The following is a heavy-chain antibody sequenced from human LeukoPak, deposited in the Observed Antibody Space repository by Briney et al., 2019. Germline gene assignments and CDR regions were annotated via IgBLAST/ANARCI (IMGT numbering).Heavy chain of an antibody. CDR3: AKDLHYGSADY. D-gene: IGHD3-10*01. V-gene: IGHV3-21*01. CDR2: ISTSRTYI. J-gene: IGHJ4*02. CDR1: GFTFSNYN. Sequence: GGSLRLSCAASGFTFSNYNMNWVRQAPGKGLEWVSSISTSRTYIYYADSLKGRFTISRDNAKNSLYLQVNSLRAEDTAVYYCAKDLHYGSADYWGQGTLVTVSS.